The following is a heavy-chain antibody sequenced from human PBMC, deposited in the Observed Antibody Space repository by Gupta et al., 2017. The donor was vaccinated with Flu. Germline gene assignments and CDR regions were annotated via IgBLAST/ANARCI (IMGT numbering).Heavy chain of an antibody. J-gene: IGHJ4*02. CDR2: ISYDGTKE. D-gene: IGHD4-17*01. CDR3: VKTPRDYGDYDYYFDH. V-gene: IGHV3-30*18. Sequence: QVHLVEPGGGGGRRVRSLLLSCAASGFLFYTYGMYWVRQAPGKGPEWVAYISYDGTKETYADSVKGRFSISRDNSRSTLYLQMSSLKPEDTAVYYCVKTPRDYGDYDYYFDHWGQGTLVTVSS. CDR1: GFLFYTYG.